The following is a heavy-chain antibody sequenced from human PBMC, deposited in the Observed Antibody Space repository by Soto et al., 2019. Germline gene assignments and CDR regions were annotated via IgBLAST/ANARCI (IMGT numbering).Heavy chain of an antibody. D-gene: IGHD1-26*01. CDR1: GGTFSSYA. V-gene: IGHV1-69*12. CDR3: ARDRIVGATYYYGMDV. CDR2: IIPIFGTA. J-gene: IGHJ6*02. Sequence: QVQLVQSGAEVKKPGSSVKVSCKASGGTFSSYAISWVRQAPGQGLEWMGGIIPIFGTANYAQKFQGRVTITADESTSTAYRELSSLRSEDTAVYYCARDRIVGATYYYGMDVWGQGTTVTVSS.